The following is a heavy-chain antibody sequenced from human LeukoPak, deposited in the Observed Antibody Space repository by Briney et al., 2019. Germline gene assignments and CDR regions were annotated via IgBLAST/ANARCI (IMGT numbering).Heavy chain of an antibody. Sequence: GGSLRLSCAASGFTFSSYAMSWVRQAPGKGLEWVSAISGSGGSTYYADSVKGRFTISRDNSKNTLYLQMDSLRAEDTAVYYCAKDKKIAVAATSYYFDHWGQGTLVTVSS. D-gene: IGHD6-19*01. CDR2: ISGSGGST. CDR1: GFTFSSYA. V-gene: IGHV3-23*01. J-gene: IGHJ4*02. CDR3: AKDKKIAVAATSYYFDH.